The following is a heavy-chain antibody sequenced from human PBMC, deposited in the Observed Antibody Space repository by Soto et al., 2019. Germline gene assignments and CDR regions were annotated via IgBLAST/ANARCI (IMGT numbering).Heavy chain of an antibody. CDR1: GFTFSSYG. V-gene: IGHV3-30*18. Sequence: PGGSLRLSCAASGFTFSSYGMHWVRQAPGKGLEWVAVISYDGSNKYYADSVKGRFTISRDNSKNTLYLQMNSLRAEDTAVYYCAKATVKQLVYDYWGQGTPVTVSS. CDR3: AKATVKQLVYDY. CDR2: ISYDGSNK. D-gene: IGHD6-6*01. J-gene: IGHJ4*02.